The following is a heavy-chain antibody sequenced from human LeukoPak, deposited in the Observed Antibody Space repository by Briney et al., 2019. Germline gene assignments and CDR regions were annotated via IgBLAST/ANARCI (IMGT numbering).Heavy chain of an antibody. V-gene: IGHV1-46*01. CDR3: ARVTFDTSYYYMDV. CDR1: GYTFTNYY. D-gene: IGHD3-16*01. Sequence: AASVKVSCKASGYTFTNYYMHWVRQAPGQGLEWMGLINPGGGNTNYAQKLQGRVTMTTDTSTSTAYMELRSLRSDDTAVYYCARVTFDTSYYYMDVWGKGTTVTASS. CDR2: INPGGGNT. J-gene: IGHJ6*03.